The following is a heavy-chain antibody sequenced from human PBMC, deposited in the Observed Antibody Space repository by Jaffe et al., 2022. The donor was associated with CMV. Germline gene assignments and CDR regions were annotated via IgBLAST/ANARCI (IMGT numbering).Heavy chain of an antibody. D-gene: IGHD6-19*01. CDR1: GFTFSSYG. CDR3: AKGFFKAGTEGMDV. V-gene: IGHV3-30*18. CDR2: ISYDGSNK. J-gene: IGHJ6*02. Sequence: QVQLVESGGGVVQPGRSLRLSCAASGFTFSSYGMHWVRQAPGKGLEWVAVISYDGSNKYYADSVKGRFTISRDNSKNTLYLQMNSLRAEDTAVYYCAKGFFKAGTEGMDVWGQGTTVTVSS.